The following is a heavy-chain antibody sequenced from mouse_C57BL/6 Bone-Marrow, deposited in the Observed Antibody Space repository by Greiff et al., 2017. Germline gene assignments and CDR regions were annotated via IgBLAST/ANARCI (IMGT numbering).Heavy chain of an antibody. D-gene: IGHD4-1*02. J-gene: IGHJ3*01. V-gene: IGHV1-15*01. Sequence: QVQLQQSGAELVRPGASVTLSCKASGYTFTDYEMHWVKQTPVHGLEWIGAIDPETGGTAYNQKFKGKAILTADKSSSTAYMELRSLTSEDSAVYYYTSTTGRSWFAYWGQGNLVTVSA. CDR3: TSTTGRSWFAY. CDR2: IDPETGGT. CDR1: GYTFTDYE.